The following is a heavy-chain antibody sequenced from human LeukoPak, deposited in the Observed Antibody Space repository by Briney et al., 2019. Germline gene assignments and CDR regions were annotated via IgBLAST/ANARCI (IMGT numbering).Heavy chain of an antibody. Sequence: PSETLSLTCAVYGGSFSGYYWSWIRQPPGKGLEWIGEINHSGSTNYNPSLKSRVTISVDTSKNQFSLRLSSVTAADTAVYYCARARRIAVAGTYYYYYGMDVWGQGTTVTVSS. CDR1: GGSFSGYY. D-gene: IGHD6-19*01. CDR2: INHSGST. V-gene: IGHV4-34*01. J-gene: IGHJ6*02. CDR3: ARARRIAVAGTYYYYYGMDV.